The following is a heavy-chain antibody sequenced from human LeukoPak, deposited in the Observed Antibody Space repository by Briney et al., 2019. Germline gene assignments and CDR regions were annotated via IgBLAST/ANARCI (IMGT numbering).Heavy chain of an antibody. CDR2: ISGSGSST. D-gene: IGHD2-15*01. Sequence: GGSLRLSCAASGFTFNSYAMNWVRQAPGKGLEWVSGISGSGSSTYYADSVKGRFTISRDNSKNTLYLQMNNLRAEDTAVYYCAKERIWNVVVVVAAQNFDYWGQGTLVTVSS. V-gene: IGHV3-23*01. CDR1: GFTFNSYA. CDR3: AKERIWNVVVVVAAQNFDY. J-gene: IGHJ4*02.